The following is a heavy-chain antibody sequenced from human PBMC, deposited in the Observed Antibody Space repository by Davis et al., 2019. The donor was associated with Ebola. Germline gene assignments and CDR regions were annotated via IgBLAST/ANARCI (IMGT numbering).Heavy chain of an antibody. CDR3: ARLGALYDFWSGYYTHYYGMDV. CDR2: ISYDGSNK. CDR1: GFTFSSYA. Sequence: GESLKISCAASGFTFSSYAMHWVRQAPGKGLEWVAVISYDGSNKYYADSVKGRFTISRDNSKNTLYLQMNSLRAEDTAVYYCARLGALYDFWSGYYTHYYGMDVWGQGTTVTVSS. J-gene: IGHJ6*02. V-gene: IGHV3-30-3*01. D-gene: IGHD3-3*01.